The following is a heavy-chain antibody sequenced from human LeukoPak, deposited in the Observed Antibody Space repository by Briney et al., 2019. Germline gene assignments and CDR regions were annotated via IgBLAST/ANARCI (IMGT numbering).Heavy chain of an antibody. J-gene: IGHJ4*02. D-gene: IGHD6-13*01. CDR2: IYTSGST. CDR1: GGSISGYY. Sequence: SETLSLTCTVSGGSISGYYWSWIRQPAGKGLEWIGRIYTSGSTNYNPSLKSRVTMSVDTSKNQFSLKLSSVTAADTAVYYCAREMYSSSWSEVDYWGQGTLVTVSS. V-gene: IGHV4-4*07. CDR3: AREMYSSSWSEVDY.